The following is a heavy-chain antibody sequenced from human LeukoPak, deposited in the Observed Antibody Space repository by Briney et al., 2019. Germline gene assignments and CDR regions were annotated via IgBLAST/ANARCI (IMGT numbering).Heavy chain of an antibody. CDR1: GFTFSSAW. CDR3: ARVLRYCSGGNCYSGGLGYMDV. V-gene: IGHV3-7*03. CDR2: IKEDGSET. D-gene: IGHD2-15*01. J-gene: IGHJ6*03. Sequence: GGSLRLSCAVSGFTFSSAWMTWVRQAPGKGLEWVAGIKEDGSETYYVDFVKGRFTVSRDNAKNSLYLQMNSLRAEDTAVYYCARVLRYCSGGNCYSGGLGYMDVWGKGTTVTISS.